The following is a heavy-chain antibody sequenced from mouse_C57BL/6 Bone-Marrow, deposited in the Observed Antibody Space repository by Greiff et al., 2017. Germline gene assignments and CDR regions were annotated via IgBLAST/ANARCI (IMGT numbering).Heavy chain of an antibody. CDR3: TTDYYGRSDPYWYFDV. V-gene: IGHV14-4*01. CDR1: GFNIKDDY. J-gene: IGHJ1*03. CDR2: IDPENGDT. D-gene: IGHD1-1*01. Sequence: EVKLMESGAELVRPGASVKLSCTASGFNIKDDYMHWVKQRPAQGLEWIGWIDPENGDTEYASKFQGKATITADTSSNTAYLQLSSLTSEDTAVYYGTTDYYGRSDPYWYFDVWGTGTTVTVAS.